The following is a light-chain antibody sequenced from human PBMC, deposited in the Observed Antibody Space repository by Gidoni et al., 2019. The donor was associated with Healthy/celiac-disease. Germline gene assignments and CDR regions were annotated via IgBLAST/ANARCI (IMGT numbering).Light chain of an antibody. V-gene: IGKV1-39*01. CDR1: QSISSY. J-gene: IGKJ1*01. CDR3: RQSYSTLWT. CDR2: AES. Sequence: IQMTQPPSSLSASVGDRVTITCRASQSISSYLNWYQQKPGKAPKLLIYAESSLQSGVPSRFSGSGSGTDFTLTISSLQPEDFATYYCRQSYSTLWTFGQGTKVEIK.